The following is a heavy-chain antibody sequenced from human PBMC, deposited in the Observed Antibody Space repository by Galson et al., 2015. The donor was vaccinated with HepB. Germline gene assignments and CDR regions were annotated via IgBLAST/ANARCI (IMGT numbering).Heavy chain of an antibody. V-gene: IGHV3-48*01. Sequence: SLRLSCAASGFTFSNYNMNWVRQAPGQGLAWVSYIGSSSSTIYYADSVKGRFTISRDNSKNTLYLQMNSLRAEDTAVYYCAREGISDSGSYPDAFDIWGQGTMVTVSS. J-gene: IGHJ3*02. CDR1: GFTFSNYN. CDR3: AREGISDSGSYPDAFDI. CDR2: IGSSSSTI. D-gene: IGHD1-26*01.